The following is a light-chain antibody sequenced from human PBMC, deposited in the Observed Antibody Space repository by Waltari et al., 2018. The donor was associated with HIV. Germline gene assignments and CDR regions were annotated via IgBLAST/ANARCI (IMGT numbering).Light chain of an antibody. CDR3: QQSETYPIT. CDR2: GAS. J-gene: IGKJ5*01. Sequence: DIQLTQSPSFLSAAVGDRVTITCRANVAISDYLVWYQQKPWTAPKLLIYGASTLQRGVPSRFSGSGSGTDFILTINSLQPEDFGTYYCQQSETYPITFGQGTRLEIK. CDR1: VAISDY. V-gene: IGKV1-9*01.